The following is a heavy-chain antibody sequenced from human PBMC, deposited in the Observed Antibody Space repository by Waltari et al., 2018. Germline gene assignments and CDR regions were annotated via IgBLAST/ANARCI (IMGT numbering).Heavy chain of an antibody. J-gene: IGHJ4*02. CDR1: GFTFSSYW. CDR3: ARDKKGCSGGSCYFFDY. D-gene: IGHD2-15*01. V-gene: IGHV3-7*01. CDR2: IKQDGSEK. Sequence: EVQLVESGGGLVQPGGSLRLSCAASGFTFSSYWMSWVRQAPGKGLEWVANIKQDGSEKYYVDSVKGRFTISRDNAKNSLYLQMNSLRAEDTAVYYCARDKKGCSGGSCYFFDYWGQGTLVTVSS.